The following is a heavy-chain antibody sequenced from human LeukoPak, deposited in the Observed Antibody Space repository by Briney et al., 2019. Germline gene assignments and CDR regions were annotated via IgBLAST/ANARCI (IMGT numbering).Heavy chain of an antibody. D-gene: IGHD2-15*01. J-gene: IGHJ4*02. V-gene: IGHV4-59*08. CDR1: GGSISSYY. Sequence: SETLSLTCTVSGGSISSYYWSWIRQPPGKGLERIGYIYYSGSTNYNPSLKSRVTISVDTSKNQFSLELSSVTAADTAVYYCARQNLDCSGGSCYGKYYFDYWGQGTLVTVSS. CDR3: ARQNLDCSGGSCYGKYYFDY. CDR2: IYYSGST.